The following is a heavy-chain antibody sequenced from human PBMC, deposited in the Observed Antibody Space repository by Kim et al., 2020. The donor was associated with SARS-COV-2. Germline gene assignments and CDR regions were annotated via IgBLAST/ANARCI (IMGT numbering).Heavy chain of an antibody. D-gene: IGHD6-13*01. Sequence: DAVRRRITISRDNAKNSLYLKMNDLRAEDTAVYYDARGIAAAGTSRYFDYWGQGTLVTVSS. V-gene: IGHV3-21*01. J-gene: IGHJ4*02. CDR3: ARGIAAAGTSRYFDY.